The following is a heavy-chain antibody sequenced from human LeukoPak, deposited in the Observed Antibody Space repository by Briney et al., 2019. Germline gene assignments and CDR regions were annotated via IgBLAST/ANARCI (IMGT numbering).Heavy chain of an antibody. Sequence: PGGSLRLSCAASGFTFSSYWMHWVRQAPGKGLVWVSRINSGGTSTSYADSVKGRFTISRDNAKNTLYLQMNSLRAEDTAVYYCARDLTEYYYDSSGYHGGDYWGQGTLVTVSS. CDR1: GFTFSSYW. J-gene: IGHJ4*02. CDR3: ARDLTEYYYDSSGYHGGDY. D-gene: IGHD3-22*01. CDR2: INSGGTST. V-gene: IGHV3-74*01.